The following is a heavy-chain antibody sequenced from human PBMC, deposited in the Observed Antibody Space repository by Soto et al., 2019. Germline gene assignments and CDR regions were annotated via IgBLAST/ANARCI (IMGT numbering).Heavy chain of an antibody. CDR1: GGSFSGYY. J-gene: IGHJ6*02. CDR3: AREEYGSGSAYLRNYXMDV. V-gene: IGHV4-34*01. Sequence: SETLSLTCAVYGGSFSGYYWSWILQPPGQRLEWIGEINHSGSTNYNPSLKSRVTISVDTSKNQFSLKLSSVTAADTAVYYCAREEYGSGSAYLRNYXMDVWGQGTTVTVSS. D-gene: IGHD3-10*01. CDR2: INHSGST.